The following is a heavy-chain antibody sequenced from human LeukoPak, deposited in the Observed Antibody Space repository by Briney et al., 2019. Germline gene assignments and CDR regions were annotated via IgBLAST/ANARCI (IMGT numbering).Heavy chain of an antibody. CDR3: ARIGSGGRRGGFDY. CDR2: IYYSGST. Sequence: KTSETLSLTCTVSGCSISSYYWSWIRQPPGKGLEWIGYIYYSGSTNYNPSLKSRVTISVDTSKNQFSLKLSSVTAADTAVYYCARIGSGGRRGGFDYWGQGTLVTVSS. V-gene: IGHV4-59*08. CDR1: GCSISSYY. J-gene: IGHJ4*02. D-gene: IGHD2-15*01.